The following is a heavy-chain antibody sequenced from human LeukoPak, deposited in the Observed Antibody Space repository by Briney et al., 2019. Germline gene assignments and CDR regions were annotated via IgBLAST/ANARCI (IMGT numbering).Heavy chain of an antibody. J-gene: IGHJ4*02. CDR2: ISSGSSTI. CDR3: ARRGYYDRSGYDY. V-gene: IGHV3-48*04. D-gene: IGHD3-22*01. Sequence: GGSLRLSCAASGFNFSTYNMNWVRQAPGKGLEWVSYISSGSSTILYADSVKGRFIISRDNAKNSLYLQMNSLRAEDTAVYYCARRGYYDRSGYDYWGQGTLVTVSS. CDR1: GFNFSTYN.